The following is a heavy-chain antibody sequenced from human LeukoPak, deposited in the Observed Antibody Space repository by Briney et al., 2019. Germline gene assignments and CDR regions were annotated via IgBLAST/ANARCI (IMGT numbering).Heavy chain of an antibody. D-gene: IGHD6-13*01. Sequence: PGGSLRLSCAASGFTFNNYAMTWVRQAPGKGLEWVSAISGRGGSTFYADSVKGRFTISRDNSKNTLYLQMNSLRAEDTAVYYCAKDLEAAAGSFELDYWGQGTLVTVSS. CDR3: AKDLEAAAGSFELDY. CDR1: GFTFNNYA. J-gene: IGHJ4*02. CDR2: ISGRGGST. V-gene: IGHV3-23*01.